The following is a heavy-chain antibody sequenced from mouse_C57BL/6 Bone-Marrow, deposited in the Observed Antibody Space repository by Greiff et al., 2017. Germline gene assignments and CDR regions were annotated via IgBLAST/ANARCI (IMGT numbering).Heavy chain of an antibody. J-gene: IGHJ2*01. Sequence: VKLMESGAELVRPGASVTLSCKASGYTFTDYEMHWVKQTPVHGLEWIGAIDPETGGTAYNQKFKGKAILTADKSSSTAYMELRSLTSEDSAVYYGTRIGIYYNFDYWGQGTTLTVSS. CDR1: GYTFTDYE. CDR2: IDPETGGT. D-gene: IGHD2-1*01. CDR3: TRIGIYYNFDY. V-gene: IGHV1-15*01.